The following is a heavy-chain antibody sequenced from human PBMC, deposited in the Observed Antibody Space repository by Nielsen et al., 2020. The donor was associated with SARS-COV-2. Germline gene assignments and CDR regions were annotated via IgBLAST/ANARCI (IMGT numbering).Heavy chain of an antibody. V-gene: IGHV3-48*03. CDR2: ISSGGATM. CDR1: GFTFSSYY. D-gene: IGHD1-14*01. CDR3: ARDREPGYNAVDY. Sequence: GESLKISCAGSGFTFSSYYLNWVRHTPGKGLEWLSYISSGGATMYYADSVKGRFTVSRDNAKNSLYLRMNSLRAEDTAIYYCARDREPGYNAVDYWGQGTLVTVSS. J-gene: IGHJ4*02.